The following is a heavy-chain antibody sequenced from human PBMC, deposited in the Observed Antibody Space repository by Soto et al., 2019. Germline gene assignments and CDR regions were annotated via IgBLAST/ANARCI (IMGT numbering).Heavy chain of an antibody. Sequence: GGSLRLSCAASGLTFSSHAMYWVRQAPGKGLEWVALISYDGSNKYYADSVKGRFTISRDNSKNTLYLQMNSLRTEDTAVYYCARDAPGGRLGELSLSFDHWGQGTLVTVSS. J-gene: IGHJ4*02. D-gene: IGHD3-16*02. CDR1: GLTFSSHA. CDR2: ISYDGSNK. CDR3: ARDAPGGRLGELSLSFDH. V-gene: IGHV3-30-3*01.